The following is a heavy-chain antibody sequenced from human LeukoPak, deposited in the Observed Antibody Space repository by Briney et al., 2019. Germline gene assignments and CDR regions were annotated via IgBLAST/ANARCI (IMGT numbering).Heavy chain of an antibody. CDR3: ARLDSSSWYYFDY. CDR2: LYYSGST. D-gene: IGHD6-13*01. J-gene: IGHJ4*02. CDR1: GDSISSSTSY. Sequence: SGTLSLTCTVAGDSISSSTSYWAWIRQSPGKGLEWIGSLYYSGSTNYNPSLKSRVTISVDTSKNQFSLKLSSVTAADTAVYYCARLDSSSWYYFDYWGQGTLVTVSS. V-gene: IGHV4-39*07.